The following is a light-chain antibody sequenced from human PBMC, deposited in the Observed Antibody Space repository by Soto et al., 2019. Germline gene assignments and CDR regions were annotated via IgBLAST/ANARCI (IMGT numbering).Light chain of an antibody. CDR1: QRVSSSY. CDR2: GAS. CDR3: QPYGSSRT. V-gene: IGKV3-20*01. J-gene: IGKJ1*01. Sequence: EIVLTQSPGTLSLSPGERATVSCRASQRVSSSYLAWYQQKPGQAPRLLIYGASSRATGIPDRFSGSGSGTEFTLTISRMEPEDSAVYYCQPYGSSRTFGQGTKVEI.